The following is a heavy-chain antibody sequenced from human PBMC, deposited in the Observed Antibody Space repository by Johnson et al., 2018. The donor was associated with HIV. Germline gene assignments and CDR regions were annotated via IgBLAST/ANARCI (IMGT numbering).Heavy chain of an antibody. D-gene: IGHD6-19*01. CDR3: ARGGSGWSHDAFDI. CDR1: GFTFNSYG. V-gene: IGHV3-30*03. CDR2: ISYDGSNK. Sequence: QVQLVESGGGVVRPGRSLRLSCAASGFTFNSYGMHWVRQAPGKGLEWVAVISYDGSNKYYADSVKGRFTISRDNSKNTLYLRMNSLRAEDTAVEYCARGGSGWSHDAFDIWGQGTMVTVSS. J-gene: IGHJ3*02.